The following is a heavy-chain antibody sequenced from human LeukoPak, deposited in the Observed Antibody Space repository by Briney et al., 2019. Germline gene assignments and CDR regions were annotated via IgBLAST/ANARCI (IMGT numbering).Heavy chain of an antibody. CDR3: ARDTSITMMGH. D-gene: IGHD3-22*01. V-gene: IGHV1-69*13. CDR1: GGTFSSYA. CDR2: IIPIFGTA. J-gene: IGHJ4*02. Sequence: AASVKVSCTASGGTFSSYAISWVRQAPGQGLEWMGGIIPIFGTANYAQKFQGRVTITADESTSTAYMELSSLRSEDTAVYSCARDTSITMMGHWGQGTLVTVSS.